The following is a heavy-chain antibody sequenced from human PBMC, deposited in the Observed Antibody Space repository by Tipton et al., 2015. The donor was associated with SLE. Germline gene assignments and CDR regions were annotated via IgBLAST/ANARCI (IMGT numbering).Heavy chain of an antibody. CDR1: GYNFPNYW. Sequence: VQLVQSVPEVKKPGESLTISCKASGYNFPNYWIGWVRQMPGKGLEWMGISHPGDSDTRYSPSFQGQVTISADKSITTAFLQWSRLKASDSAMYYCAKGTAAGGFDYWGQGSLVTVPS. CDR3: AKGTAAGGFDY. V-gene: IGHV5-51*03. J-gene: IGHJ4*02. D-gene: IGHD6-25*01. CDR2: SHPGDSDT.